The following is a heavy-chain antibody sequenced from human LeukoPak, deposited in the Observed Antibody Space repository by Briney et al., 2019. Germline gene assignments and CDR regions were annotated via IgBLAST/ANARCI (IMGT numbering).Heavy chain of an antibody. J-gene: IGHJ4*02. V-gene: IGHV3-15*01. D-gene: IGHD2-15*01. Sequence: GGSLRLSCAPSGFTLYNARMSWVPPAPEEGGECVGHIKSKTDGGTTDYAAPVKGRFTISRDDSKNTLYLQMNSLKTEDTAVYYCTTGMVVVVAATGDYWGQGTLVTVSS. CDR1: GFTLYNAR. CDR3: TTGMVVVVAATGDY. CDR2: IKSKTDGGTT.